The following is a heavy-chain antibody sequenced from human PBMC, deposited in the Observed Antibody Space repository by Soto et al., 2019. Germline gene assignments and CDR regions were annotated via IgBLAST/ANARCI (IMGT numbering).Heavy chain of an antibody. CDR3: ALQGYHSYYYYALDV. D-gene: IGHD5-12*01. V-gene: IGHV1-3*01. CDR1: GYSFTSYT. CDR2: INAGHGNT. Sequence: ASVKVSCKASGYSFTSYTMYWVRQAPGQRLEWMGWINAGHGNTKYSQRCQSRSSFTRDPSASTAYMEVSSLRFEDTAVYYCALQGYHSYYYYALDVWGKGTMVTVSS. J-gene: IGHJ6*04.